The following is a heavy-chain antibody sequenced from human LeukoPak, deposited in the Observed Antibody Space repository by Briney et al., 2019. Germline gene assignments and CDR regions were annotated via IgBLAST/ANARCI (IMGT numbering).Heavy chain of an antibody. J-gene: IGHJ3*02. CDR1: GFTFSGSA. Sequence: PGGSLRLSCAASGFTFSGSAMLWVRQASGKGLEWVGRIRSKANSYATAYAASVKGRFTISRDDSKNTAYLQMNSLKTEDTAVYYCWRALVGATPPFDIWGQGTMVTVSS. CDR3: WRALVGATPPFDI. D-gene: IGHD1-26*01. V-gene: IGHV3-73*01. CDR2: IRSKANSYAT.